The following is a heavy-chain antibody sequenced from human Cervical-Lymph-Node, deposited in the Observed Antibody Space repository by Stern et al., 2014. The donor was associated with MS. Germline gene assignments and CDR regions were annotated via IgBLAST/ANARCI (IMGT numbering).Heavy chain of an antibody. J-gene: IGHJ4*02. CDR1: GFSFRDHF. D-gene: IGHD2-21*02. V-gene: IGHV3-11*01. CDR2: IDTKGYTK. Sequence: QVQLVESGGGLVKPGGSLRLSCAASGFSFRDHFMSWIRLAPGKRLEWLSYIDTKGYTKHYADSVRGRFTISRDSAKNSLFLQMNSLSAEDSAVYYCARGGDYVDYFDSWGQGTLVTVSS. CDR3: ARGGDYVDYFDS.